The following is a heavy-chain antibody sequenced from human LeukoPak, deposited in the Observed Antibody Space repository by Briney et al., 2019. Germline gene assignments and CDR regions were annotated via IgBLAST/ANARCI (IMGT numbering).Heavy chain of an antibody. J-gene: IGHJ6*02. D-gene: IGHD4-17*01. V-gene: IGHV3-48*04. Sequence: TGGSLRLSCAASGFTFSSYGMHWVRQAPGKGLEWVSYITSSASTIYYADSVKGRFTISRDNGKDSLYLQMNSLRADDTAVYYCARYGNGLDVWGQGTTVTVSS. CDR3: ARYGNGLDV. CDR1: GFTFSSYG. CDR2: ITSSASTI.